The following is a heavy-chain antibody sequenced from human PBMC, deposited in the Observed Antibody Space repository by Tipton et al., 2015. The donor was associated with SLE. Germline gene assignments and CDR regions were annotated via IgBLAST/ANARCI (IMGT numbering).Heavy chain of an antibody. V-gene: IGHV4-34*01. CDR2: INHSGST. D-gene: IGHD4/OR15-4a*01. J-gene: IGHJ4*02. Sequence: TLSLTCAFYGGSFSVYYWTWIRQPPGRGLEWIGEINHSGSTNYNPSLKSRVTISVDTSKNQFSLKLRSVTAADAAVYYCARRCAKGLGYWGQGTLATVAS. CDR1: GGSFSVYY. CDR3: ARRCAKGLGY.